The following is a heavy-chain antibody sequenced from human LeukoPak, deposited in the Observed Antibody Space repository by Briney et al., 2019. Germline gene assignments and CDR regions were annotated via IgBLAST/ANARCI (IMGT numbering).Heavy chain of an antibody. V-gene: IGHV1-46*01. D-gene: IGHD6-19*01. CDR2: INPSGDST. CDR3: ARALTIAVAGTYGY. CDR1: GITFTNYY. J-gene: IGHJ4*02. Sequence: ASVKVSCRASGITFTNYYIHWVRQTPGQGLEWMGIINPSGDSTTYAQKFQGRVIMTRDTSTSTVYMELSSLRSEDTAVYYCARALTIAVAGTYGYWGQGTLVAVS.